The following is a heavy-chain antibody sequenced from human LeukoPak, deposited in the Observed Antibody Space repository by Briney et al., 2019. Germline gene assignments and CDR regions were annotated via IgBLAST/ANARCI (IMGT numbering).Heavy chain of an antibody. V-gene: IGHV4-39*01. J-gene: IGHJ6*03. CDR3: ARVAEGAVARPYYYMDV. Sequence: SETLSLTCTVSGDSISTSSYYWGWLRQPPGKGLEWIGNIFYSGSTYYSPSLKSRVTISLDTSRNQFSLKLSSVTAADTAVYYCARVAEGAVARPYYYMDVWGKGTTVTISS. CDR2: IFYSGST. CDR1: GDSISTSSYY. D-gene: IGHD6-19*01.